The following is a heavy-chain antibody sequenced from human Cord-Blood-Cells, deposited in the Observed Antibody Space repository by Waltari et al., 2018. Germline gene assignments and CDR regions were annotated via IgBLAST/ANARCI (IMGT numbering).Heavy chain of an antibody. Sequence: QVQLVQSGAAVKKPGASVKVSCKDSGYTFTGYYMHWVRQAPGQGLEWMGWINPNSGGTNYAQKFQGRVTMTRDTSISTAYMELSRLRSDDTAVYYCARSKLAQGKAFDIWGQGTMVTVSS. CDR1: GYTFTGYY. J-gene: IGHJ3*02. V-gene: IGHV1-2*02. D-gene: IGHD1-1*01. CDR2: INPNSGGT. CDR3: ARSKLAQGKAFDI.